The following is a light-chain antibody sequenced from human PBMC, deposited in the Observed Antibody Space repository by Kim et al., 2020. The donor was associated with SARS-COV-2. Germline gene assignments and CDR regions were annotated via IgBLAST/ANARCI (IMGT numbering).Light chain of an antibody. CDR3: QKNNTAPWT. CDR1: QDIANS. CDR2: AAS. V-gene: IGKV1-27*01. Sequence: ASVGDRVTITCRASQDIANSLAWYQQKPGTVPKLLIYAASTLQSGVPSRFSGSGSGTEFTLTIGSLQTEDVATYYCQKNNTAPWTFGPGTKVDIK. J-gene: IGKJ1*01.